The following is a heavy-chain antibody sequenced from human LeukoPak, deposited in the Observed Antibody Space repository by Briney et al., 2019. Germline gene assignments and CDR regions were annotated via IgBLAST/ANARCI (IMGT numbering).Heavy chain of an antibody. V-gene: IGHV4-39*01. D-gene: IGHD3-22*01. CDR3: ASQYDSSGYLVGFDY. J-gene: IGHJ4*02. Sequence: SETLSLTCTVSDGSISSGSYYWAWIRQPPGKGPEWIGSIYYNGKTYYNPSLKSRVTISIDTSNNKFSLKLTSVTAADTAVYYCASQYDSSGYLVGFDYWGQGTLVTVSS. CDR1: DGSISSGSYY. CDR2: IYYNGKT.